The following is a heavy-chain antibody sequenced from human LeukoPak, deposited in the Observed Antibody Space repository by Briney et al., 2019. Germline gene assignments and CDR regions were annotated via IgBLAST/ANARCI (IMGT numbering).Heavy chain of an antibody. J-gene: IGHJ4*02. Sequence: GASVKVSCKASGGTFSSYAISWVRQAPGQGLEWMGGIIPIFGTANYAQKFQGRVTITADESTSTAYMELSSLRSEDTAVYYCAREGVGSPRYIVGATGFDYWGQGTLVTVSS. D-gene: IGHD1-26*01. CDR3: AREGVGSPRYIVGATGFDY. CDR2: IIPIFGTA. CDR1: GGTFSSYA. V-gene: IGHV1-69*13.